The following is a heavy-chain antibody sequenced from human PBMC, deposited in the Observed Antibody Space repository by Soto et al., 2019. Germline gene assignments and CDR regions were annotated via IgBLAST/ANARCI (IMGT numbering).Heavy chain of an antibody. CDR1: EGTFSSYA. J-gene: IGHJ6*02. D-gene: IGHD4-4*01. V-gene: IGHV1-69*12. CDR3: ASPTVRYYNGMDV. Sequence: QVQLVQSGAEVKKPGSSVKVSCKASEGTFSSYAISWVRQTPGQGLEWMGGIIPIFGTADYAQKFRGRVTITADESTSTGYMELSSLRSEHTAVYYCASPTVRYYNGMDVWGQGTTVTVSS. CDR2: IIPIFGTA.